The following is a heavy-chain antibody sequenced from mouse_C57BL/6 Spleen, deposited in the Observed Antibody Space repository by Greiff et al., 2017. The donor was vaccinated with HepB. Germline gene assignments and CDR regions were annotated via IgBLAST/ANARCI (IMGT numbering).Heavy chain of an antibody. V-gene: IGHV1-4*01. CDR2: INPSSGYN. Sequence: VQLQQSGAELARPGASVKMSCKASGYTFTSYTMHWVKQRPGQGLEWIGYINPSSGYNKYNQKFKDKATLTADKSSSTAYMQLSSLTSEDSAVYYCARGESAWFAYWGQGTLVTVSA. CDR3: ARGESAWFAY. CDR1: GYTFTSYT. J-gene: IGHJ3*01.